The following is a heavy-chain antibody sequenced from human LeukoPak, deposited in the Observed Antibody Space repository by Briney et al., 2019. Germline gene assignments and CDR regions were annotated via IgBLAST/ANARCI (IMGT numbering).Heavy chain of an antibody. CDR2: ISYDGSNK. D-gene: IGHD2-21*02. CDR3: ARGARSLVVTAVSLDY. CDR1: GFTFSDYY. J-gene: IGHJ4*02. V-gene: IGHV3-30-3*01. Sequence: QSGGSLRLSCAASGFTFSDYYMSWIRQAPGKGLEWVAVISYDGSNKYYADPVKGRFTIPRDNSKNTLYLQMNSLRAEDTAVYYCARGARSLVVTAVSLDYWGQGTLVTVSS.